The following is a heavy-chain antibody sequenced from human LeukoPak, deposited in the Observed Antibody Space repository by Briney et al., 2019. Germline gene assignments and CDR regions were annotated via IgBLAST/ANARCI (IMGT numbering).Heavy chain of an antibody. CDR1: GFTFDDYA. Sequence: PGRSLRLSCAASGFTFDDYAMHWVRQAPGKGLEWVSGISWNSGSIGYVDSVKGRFSISRDDTKNSLYLQLNSLRAEDTAVYYCAREGLRFLEWSSYYFDYWGLGTLVTVSS. J-gene: IGHJ4*02. V-gene: IGHV3-9*01. CDR3: AREGLRFLEWSSYYFDY. D-gene: IGHD3-3*01. CDR2: ISWNSGSI.